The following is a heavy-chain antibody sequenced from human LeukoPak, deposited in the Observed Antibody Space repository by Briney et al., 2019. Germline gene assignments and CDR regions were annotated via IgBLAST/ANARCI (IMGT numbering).Heavy chain of an antibody. CDR2: IYPGDSDT. CDR3: ARGCWSGRTDGFDI. Sequence: GGSLRLSCKGSGYSFTSYWIGWVRQMPGKGLEWMGIIYPGDSDTRYSPSFQGQVTISADKSISTANLHWSSLKASDTAMYYCARGCWSGRTDGFDIWGQGTMVTVSS. V-gene: IGHV5-51*01. J-gene: IGHJ3*02. CDR1: GYSFTSYW. D-gene: IGHD3-3*01.